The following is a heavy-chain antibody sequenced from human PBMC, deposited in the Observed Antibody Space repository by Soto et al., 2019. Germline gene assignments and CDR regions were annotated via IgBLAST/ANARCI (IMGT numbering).Heavy chain of an antibody. CDR3: ANGHYYDSSGYYVGIDAFHI. CDR2: IIPILDIV. D-gene: IGHD3-22*01. J-gene: IGHJ3*02. CDR1: GGTFSSYT. Sequence: QVHLVQSGAEVKKPGSSVKVSCKASGGTFSSYTITWVRQAPGQGLEWMGRIIPILDIVNYAQKFQGRVTITADKSTSTAYMELSSLRSEDTAVYYCANGHYYDSSGYYVGIDAFHIWGQGTMVTVSS. V-gene: IGHV1-69*02.